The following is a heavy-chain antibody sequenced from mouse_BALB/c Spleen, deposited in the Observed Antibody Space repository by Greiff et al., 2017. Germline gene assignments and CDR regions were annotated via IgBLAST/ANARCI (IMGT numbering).Heavy chain of an antibody. CDR1: GFTFSSYA. CDR3: AREDEAMDY. Sequence: EVMLVESGGGLVKPGGSLKLSCAASGFTFSSYAMSWVRQSPEKRLEWVAEISSGGSYTYYPDTVTGRFTISRDNAKNTLYLEMSSLRSEDTAMYYCAREDEAMDYWGQGTSVTVSS. V-gene: IGHV5-9-4*01. CDR2: ISSGGSYT. J-gene: IGHJ4*01.